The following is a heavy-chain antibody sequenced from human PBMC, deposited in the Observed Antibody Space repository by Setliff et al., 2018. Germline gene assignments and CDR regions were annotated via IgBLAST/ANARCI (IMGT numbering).Heavy chain of an antibody. D-gene: IGHD3-16*02. Sequence: SETLSLTCTVSGGSISSHYWSWIRQPPGKGLEWIGSIYYSGSTNYNPSLKSRVTISVDTSKNQVSLKLSSVTAADTAVYSCVLRLGELSFEEAFDIWGQGTRGT. CDR2: IYYSGST. CDR3: VLRLGELSFEEAFDI. V-gene: IGHV4-59*11. CDR1: GGSISSHY. J-gene: IGHJ3*02.